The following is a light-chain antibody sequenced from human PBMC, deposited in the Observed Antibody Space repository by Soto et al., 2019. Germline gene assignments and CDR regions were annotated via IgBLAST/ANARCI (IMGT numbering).Light chain of an antibody. V-gene: IGLV2-8*01. CDR1: SSDVGGYDS. J-gene: IGLJ3*02. CDR3: LSYAGGTNWV. Sequence: QSALTQPPSASGSPGQSVTISCTGTSSDVGGYDSVSWYQQYPGKPPKLFISEVTKRPSGVPARFSGSKSGNTASLTVSGLQADDEADYYCLSYAGGTNWVFGGGTKLTVL. CDR2: EVT.